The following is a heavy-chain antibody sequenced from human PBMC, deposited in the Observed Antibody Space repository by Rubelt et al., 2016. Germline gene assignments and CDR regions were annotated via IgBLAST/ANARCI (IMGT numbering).Heavy chain of an antibody. CDR2: MYHSGST. Sequence: QVQLQESGPGLVKPSETLSLTCTVSGSSISTGYYWGWIRQPPGKGLEWIGNMYHSGSTHYNSSLTSRVTISVDTSKNQFSLKRKSVTAADTAVYDWARGRPYGDYSVEYWGQGTLVTVSS. CDR3: ARGRPYGDYSVEY. CDR1: GSSISTGYY. D-gene: IGHD4-17*01. V-gene: IGHV4-38-2*02. J-gene: IGHJ4*02.